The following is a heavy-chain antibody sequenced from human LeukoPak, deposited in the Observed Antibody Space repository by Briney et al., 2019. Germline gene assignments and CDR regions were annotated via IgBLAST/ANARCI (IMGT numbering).Heavy chain of an antibody. J-gene: IGHJ4*02. CDR3: ARDGGDYVWGSYNDY. CDR1: GFTFSSYS. CDR2: ISSSSSYI. D-gene: IGHD3-16*01. V-gene: IGHV3-21*01. Sequence: GGSLRLSCAASGFTFSSYSMNWVRQAPGKGLEWVSSISSSSSYIYYADSVKGRFTISRDNAKNSLYLQMNSLRAEDTAVYYCARDGGDYVWGSYNDYWGQGTLSPSPQ.